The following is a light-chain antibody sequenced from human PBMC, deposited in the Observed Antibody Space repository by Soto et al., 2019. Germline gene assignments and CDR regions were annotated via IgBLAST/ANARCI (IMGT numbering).Light chain of an antibody. J-gene: IGKJ1*01. CDR3: QHRSHWPWT. CDR1: QSVSAY. Sequence: EIGLTQSPVTLSLSPGERATLSCRASQSVSAYLAWFQKKAGQPPRLLIYDASDRASGVPPRFSGSGSGTDSTLTITVVEPEDSAVDDCQHRSHWPWTCVHGTKV. V-gene: IGKV3-11*01. CDR2: DAS.